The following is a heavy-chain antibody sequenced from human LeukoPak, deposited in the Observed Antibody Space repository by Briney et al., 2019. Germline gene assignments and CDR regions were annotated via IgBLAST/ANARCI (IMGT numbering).Heavy chain of an antibody. CDR2: IYPGGSDT. CDR1: GYRFTTYW. J-gene: IGHJ4*02. V-gene: IGHV5-51*01. CDR3: ARQITDQSSGYDSIDY. Sequence: GESLKISCKASGYRFTTYWIGWVRQMPGKGLEWMGIIYPGGSDTRYSPSFEGQVTISADKSITTAYLQRSSLKASDTAMYYCARQITDQSSGYDSIDYWGQGTLVTVSS. D-gene: IGHD5-12*01.